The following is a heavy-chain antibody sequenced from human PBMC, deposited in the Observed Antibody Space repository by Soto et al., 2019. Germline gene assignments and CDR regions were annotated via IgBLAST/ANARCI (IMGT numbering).Heavy chain of an antibody. CDR2: ISYDGSNK. CDR1: GFTFSDYG. Sequence: GSLRRSCSASGFTFSDYGMHWVRLAAGKGLEWVAVISYDGSNKYYADSVKGRFTISRDNSKNTLYLQMNSLRAEDTAVYYCAKALYSSRWYYFDYWGQGTLVTVSS. D-gene: IGHD6-13*01. V-gene: IGHV3-30*18. CDR3: AKALYSSRWYYFDY. J-gene: IGHJ4*02.